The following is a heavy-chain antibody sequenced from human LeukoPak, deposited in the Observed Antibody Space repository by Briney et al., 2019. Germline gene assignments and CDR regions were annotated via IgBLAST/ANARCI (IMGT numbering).Heavy chain of an antibody. D-gene: IGHD3-3*01. CDR3: ARLSDFWSGYYTGDY. J-gene: IGHJ4*02. CDR2: IYHSGST. CDR1: GGSISSGGYS. Sequence: PSETLSLTCAVSGGSISSGGYSWSWIRQPPGKGLEWIGYIYHSGSTNYNPSLKSRVTMSVDTSKNQFSLKLSSVTAADTAVYYCARLSDFWSGYYTGDYWGQGTLVTVSS. V-gene: IGHV4-30-2*01.